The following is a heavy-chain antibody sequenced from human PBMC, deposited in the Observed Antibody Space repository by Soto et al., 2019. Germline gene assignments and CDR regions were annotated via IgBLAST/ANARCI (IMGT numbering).Heavy chain of an antibody. J-gene: IGHJ4*02. D-gene: IGHD3-9*01. CDR3: VKALRYFDWLPDFDY. Sequence: GGSLRLSCAASGFTFSSYGMTWVRQAPGKGLEWVSFSSATGAGTYYADSVKGRFTISRDNSKNTLYLQMSSLRAEDTAVYYCVKALRYFDWLPDFDYWGQGTLVTVSS. V-gene: IGHV3-23*01. CDR2: SSATGAGT. CDR1: GFTFSSYG.